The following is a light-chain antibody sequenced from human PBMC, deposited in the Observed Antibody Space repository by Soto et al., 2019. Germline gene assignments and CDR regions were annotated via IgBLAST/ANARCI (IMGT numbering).Light chain of an antibody. CDR3: QQRTNWVT. CDR2: DAS. J-gene: IGKJ5*01. V-gene: IGKV3-11*01. CDR1: QSISRY. Sequence: EIVLTRSPGTLSLSPGERATLSCRASQSISRYLAWYQHRPGQAPRLLIFDASNRATGIPARFSGSGSGTDFTLTISSLESEDFAIYYCQQRTNWVTFGQGTRLA.